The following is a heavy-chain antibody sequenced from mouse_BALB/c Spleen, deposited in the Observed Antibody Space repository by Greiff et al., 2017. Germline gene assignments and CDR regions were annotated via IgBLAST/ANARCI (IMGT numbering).Heavy chain of an antibody. J-gene: IGHJ4*01. Sequence: QVQLQQSGPELVKPGASVKMSCKASGYTFTDYVISWVKQRTGQGLEWIGEIYPGSGSTYYNEKFKGKATLTADKSSNTAYMQLSSLTSEDSAVYFCARSIYYDYDGDAMDYWGQGTSVTVSS. V-gene: IGHV1-77*01. CDR1: GYTFTDYV. CDR3: ARSIYYDYDGDAMDY. D-gene: IGHD2-4*01. CDR2: IYPGSGST.